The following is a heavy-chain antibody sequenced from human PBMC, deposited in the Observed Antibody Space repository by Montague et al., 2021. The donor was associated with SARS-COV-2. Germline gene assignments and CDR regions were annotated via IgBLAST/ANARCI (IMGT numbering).Heavy chain of an antibody. D-gene: IGHD7-27*01. J-gene: IGHJ4*02. CDR1: GASISTSSFF. CDR3: ARGVDTWGFGFDS. Sequence: SETLSLTCTVSGASISTSSFFWGWIRQPPGKGLEWIGTVSSSGNYNYNPSLGSRVTMSVDTSKNQLSLKVSSVTAADTAVYYCARGVDTWGFGFDSWGQGALVTVSS. CDR2: VSSSGNY. V-gene: IGHV4-39*01.